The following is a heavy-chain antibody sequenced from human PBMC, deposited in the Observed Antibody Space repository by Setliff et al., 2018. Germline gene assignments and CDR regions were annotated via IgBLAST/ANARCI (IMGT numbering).Heavy chain of an antibody. Sequence: VASVKVSCKASGYTFTDYAMHWVRQAPGQRLEWMGWINPGNGNTKYSQKFQGRATITRDTSASTAYMELSSLRSEDTAVYYCARDKGYDSSGYYFYYYYYMDVWGKGTTVTVSS. J-gene: IGHJ6*03. CDR3: ARDKGYDSSGYYFYYYYYMDV. V-gene: IGHV1-3*01. CDR2: INPGNGNT. CDR1: GYTFTDYA. D-gene: IGHD3-22*01.